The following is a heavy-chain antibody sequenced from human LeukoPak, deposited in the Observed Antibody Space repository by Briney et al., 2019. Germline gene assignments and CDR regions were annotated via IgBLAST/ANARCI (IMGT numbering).Heavy chain of an antibody. CDR3: AKVTGGVATGPFDY. Sequence: GGSLRLSCAASGFTFSTDGMHWVRQAPGKGLEWVAFIRYDGSIEYYADSVKGRFTISRDNSKNTLYLQMSSLRVEDTAVYYCAKVTGGVATGPFDYWGQGTLVTVSS. D-gene: IGHD3-3*01. J-gene: IGHJ4*02. CDR1: GFTFSTDG. CDR2: IRYDGSIE. V-gene: IGHV3-30*02.